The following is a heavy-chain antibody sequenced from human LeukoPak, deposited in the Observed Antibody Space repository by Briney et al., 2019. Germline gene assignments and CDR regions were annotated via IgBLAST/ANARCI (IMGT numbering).Heavy chain of an antibody. Sequence: ASVKVSCKASGYTFTSYDINWVRQATGQGLEWMGWMNPNSGNTGYAQKFQGRVTITRNTSISTAYMELSSLRSEDTAVYYCARGTITMVRGVIIKRYYYYYMDVWGKGTTVTVPS. V-gene: IGHV1-8*03. D-gene: IGHD3-10*01. CDR2: MNPNSGNT. J-gene: IGHJ6*03. CDR3: ARGTITMVRGVIIKRYYYYYMDV. CDR1: GYTFTSYD.